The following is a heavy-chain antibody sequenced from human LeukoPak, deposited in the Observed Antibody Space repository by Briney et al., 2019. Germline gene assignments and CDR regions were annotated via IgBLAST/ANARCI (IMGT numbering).Heavy chain of an antibody. CDR2: MNPNSGNT. CDR3: ARGWEVGLRGVIAY. Sequence: ASVKVSCKASGYTFTSCDINWVRQATGQGLEWMGWMNPNSGNTGYAQKFQGRVTMTRNTSISTAYMELSSLRSEDTVVYYCARGWEVGLRGVIAYWGQGTLVTVSS. V-gene: IGHV1-8*01. CDR1: GYTFTSCD. J-gene: IGHJ4*02. D-gene: IGHD3-10*01.